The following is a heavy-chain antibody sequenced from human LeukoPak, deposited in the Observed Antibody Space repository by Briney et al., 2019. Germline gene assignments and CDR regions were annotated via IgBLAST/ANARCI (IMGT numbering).Heavy chain of an antibody. V-gene: IGHV4-4*07. Sequence: PSETLSLTCTVSGGSISSYYWSWIRQPAGKGLEWMGRIYTSGSTNYNPSLKSRVTMSVDTSKNQFSLKLGSVTAADTAVYYCARERDILTGYWLDYWGQGTLVTVSS. CDR2: IYTSGST. J-gene: IGHJ4*02. CDR1: GGSISSYY. D-gene: IGHD3-9*01. CDR3: ARERDILTGYWLDY.